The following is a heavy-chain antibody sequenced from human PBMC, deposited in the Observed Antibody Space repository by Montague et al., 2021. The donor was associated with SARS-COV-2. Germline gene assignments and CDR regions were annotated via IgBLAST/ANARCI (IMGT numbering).Heavy chain of an antibody. J-gene: IGHJ4*02. Sequence: SLRLSCAASGLTFRNYWMHWVRQAPGKGLVWVSRINNYGSSTSYADSVKGRFTISRDNAKNTLYLQMNSLRVEDTAVYYCARDSSSWGGALDYWGQGTLVTVSS. D-gene: IGHD6-13*01. V-gene: IGHV3-74*01. CDR2: INNYGSST. CDR3: ARDSSSWGGALDY. CDR1: GLTFRNYW.